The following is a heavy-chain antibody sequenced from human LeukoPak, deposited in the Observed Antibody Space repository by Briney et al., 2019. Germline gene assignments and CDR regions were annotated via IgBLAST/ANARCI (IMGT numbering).Heavy chain of an antibody. CDR3: ARDSITMVRGVRKYYFDY. CDR1: GFTFSSYS. J-gene: IGHJ4*02. Sequence: GGSLRLSCAASGFTFSSYSMNWVRQAPGKGLEWVSYISSSSSTIYYADSVKGRFTISRDNAKNSLYLQMDSLRAEDTAVYYCARDSITMVRGVRKYYFDYWGQGTLATVSS. CDR2: ISSSSSTI. V-gene: IGHV3-48*01. D-gene: IGHD3-10*01.